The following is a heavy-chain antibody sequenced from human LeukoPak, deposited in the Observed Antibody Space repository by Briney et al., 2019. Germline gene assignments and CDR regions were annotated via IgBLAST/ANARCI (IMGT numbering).Heavy chain of an antibody. Sequence: SETLSLTCAVYGGSFSGYYWSWIRQPPGKGLEWIGEINHSGSTNYNPSLKSRVTISVDTSKNQFSLKLSSVTAADTAVYYCARDVSGSYLNWGQGTLVTVSS. CDR2: INHSGST. D-gene: IGHD1-26*01. CDR3: ARDVSGSYLN. J-gene: IGHJ4*02. V-gene: IGHV4-34*01. CDR1: GGSFSGYY.